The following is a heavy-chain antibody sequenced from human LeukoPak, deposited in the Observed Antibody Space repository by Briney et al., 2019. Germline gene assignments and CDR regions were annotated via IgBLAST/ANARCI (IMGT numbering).Heavy chain of an antibody. V-gene: IGHV1-2*02. Sequence: ASVKVSCKASGYTFTDYSLHWVRQAPGQGLEWMGWINPNSGGTNYAQKFQGRVTMTTDTSTSTAYMELRSLRSDDTAVYYCTRDLPYSSSWESIDYWGQGTLVTVSS. CDR3: TRDLPYSSSWESIDY. CDR2: INPNSGGT. J-gene: IGHJ4*02. D-gene: IGHD6-13*01. CDR1: GYTFTDYS.